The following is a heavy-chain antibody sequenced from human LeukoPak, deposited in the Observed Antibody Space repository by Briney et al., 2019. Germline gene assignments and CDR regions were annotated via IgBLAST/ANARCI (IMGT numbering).Heavy chain of an antibody. J-gene: IGHJ4*02. CDR3: ARGETVYGGAIVY. CDR2: IIPIFGTA. D-gene: IGHD3-16*02. Sequence: SVKVSCKASGGTFSSYAISWVRQAPGQGLEWMGGIIPIFGTANYAQKFQGRVTITADESTSTAYMELSSLRSDDTAVYYCARGETVYGGAIVYWGQGTLVTVSS. CDR1: GGTFSSYA. V-gene: IGHV1-69*01.